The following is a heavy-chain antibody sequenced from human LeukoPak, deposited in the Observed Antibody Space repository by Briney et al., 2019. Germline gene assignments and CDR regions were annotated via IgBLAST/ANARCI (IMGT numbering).Heavy chain of an antibody. J-gene: IGHJ4*02. CDR2: INSDGSGT. Sequence: GGSLRLSCAASGFTFSNYWMHWVRQAPGKGLVWVSRINSDGSGTNYADSVKGRFTISRDNAKNTLYLQMNSLRAEDTAVYYCARNCYYDSSGYLPIQNPDYWGQGTLVTVSS. D-gene: IGHD3-22*01. CDR3: ARNCYYDSSGYLPIQNPDY. CDR1: GFTFSNYW. V-gene: IGHV3-74*01.